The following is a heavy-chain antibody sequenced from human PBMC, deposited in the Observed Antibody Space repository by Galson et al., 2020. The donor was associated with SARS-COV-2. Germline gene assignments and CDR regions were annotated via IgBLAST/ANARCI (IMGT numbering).Heavy chain of an antibody. CDR3: ARHENYDLMDV. D-gene: IGHD3-3*01. Sequence: GESLKISCKASGYSFTNYWIAWVRQMPGKGLEWMGIIYPGDSDTRYSPSFQGQVTMSVDKSISTAYLQWTSLKASDTAMYYCARHENYDLMDVWGNGTTVTVSS. V-gene: IGHV5-51*01. CDR2: IYPGDSDT. J-gene: IGHJ6*03. CDR1: GYSFTNYW.